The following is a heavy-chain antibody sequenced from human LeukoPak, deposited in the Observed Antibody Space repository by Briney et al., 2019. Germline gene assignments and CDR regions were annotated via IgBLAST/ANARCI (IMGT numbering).Heavy chain of an antibody. CDR1: GFTFSSYA. D-gene: IGHD2-2*01. J-gene: IGHJ6*02. CDR3: ARDYSLYCSSTSCYSYYYYYGMDV. Sequence: GRSLRLSCAASGFTFSSYAMHWVRQAPGKGLEWVAVISYDGSNKYYADSVKGRFTISRDNSKNTLYLQMNSLRAEDTAVYYCARDYSLYCSSTSCYSYYYYYGMDVWGQGTTVTVSS. V-gene: IGHV3-30*04. CDR2: ISYDGSNK.